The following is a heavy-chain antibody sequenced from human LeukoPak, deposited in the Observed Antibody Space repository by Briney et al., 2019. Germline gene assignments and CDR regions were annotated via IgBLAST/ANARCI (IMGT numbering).Heavy chain of an antibody. CDR1: GGSISSGSYY. Sequence: SETLSLTCTVSGGSISSGSYYWSWIRQPAGKGLEWIGRIYTSGSTNYNPSLKSRVTISVDTSKNQFSLKLSSVTAADTAVYYCARERTTPPDIDYWGQGTLVTVSS. CDR2: IYTSGST. D-gene: IGHD4-11*01. J-gene: IGHJ4*02. CDR3: ARERTTPPDIDY. V-gene: IGHV4-61*02.